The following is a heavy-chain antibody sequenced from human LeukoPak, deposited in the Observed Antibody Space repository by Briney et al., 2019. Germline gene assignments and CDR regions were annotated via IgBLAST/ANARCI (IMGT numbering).Heavy chain of an antibody. CDR2: ISSSGSTI. V-gene: IGHV3-48*03. CDR1: GFTFSSYE. J-gene: IGHJ4*02. CDR3: AGVYYGDYGFGYYFDY. D-gene: IGHD4-17*01. Sequence: GGSLRLSCAASGFTFSSYEMNWVRQAPGKGLEWVSYISSSGSTIYYADSVKGRFTISRDNAKNSLYLQMNSLRAEDTAVYYCAGVYYGDYGFGYYFDYWGQGTLVTASS.